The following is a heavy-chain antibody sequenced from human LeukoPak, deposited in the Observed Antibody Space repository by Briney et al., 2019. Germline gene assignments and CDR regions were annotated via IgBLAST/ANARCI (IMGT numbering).Heavy chain of an antibody. CDR1: GFTFSSYS. V-gene: IGHV3-21*01. J-gene: IGHJ4*02. CDR3: ARGAGYCSSTNCHLWFDY. Sequence: PGGSLRLSCAASGFTFSSYSMNWVRQAPGKGLEWASSISSSSSYIYYADAVKGRFTISRDNAKNSLYLQMNSLRAEDTAVYHCARGAGYCSSTNCHLWFDYWGQGTLVTVSS. CDR2: ISSSSSYI. D-gene: IGHD2-2*01.